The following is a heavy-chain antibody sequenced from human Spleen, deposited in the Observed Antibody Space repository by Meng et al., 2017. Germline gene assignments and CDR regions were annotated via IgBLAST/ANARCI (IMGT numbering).Heavy chain of an antibody. CDR1: GGSISSSSYY. D-gene: IGHD2-15*01. Sequence: SETLSLTCTVSGGSISSSSYYWGWIRQPPGKGLEWIGSIYYSGSTYYNPSLKSRVTISVDTSKNQFSLKLRSVTAADTAIYYCARGPGCSGGSCYFLTYWGQGTMVTVSS. J-gene: IGHJ4*02. CDR2: IYYSGST. CDR3: ARGPGCSGGSCYFLTY. V-gene: IGHV4-39*07.